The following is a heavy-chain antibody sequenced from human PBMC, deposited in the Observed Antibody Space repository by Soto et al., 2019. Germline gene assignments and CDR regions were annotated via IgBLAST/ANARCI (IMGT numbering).Heavy chain of an antibody. V-gene: IGHV3-23*01. CDR2: TTGSGANK. CDR3: AKDGDFGEDGPAEYFEH. J-gene: IGHJ1*01. D-gene: IGHD4-17*01. CDR1: GFPFKNYA. Sequence: EVNLLESEGGVGQPGESLRISCVGSGFPFKNYALTWVRKAQGKGLEWVSGTTGSGANKHYADSVRGRFTISRDNSKKTLYLEMKSLRVEDTAVYYCAKDGDFGEDGPAEYFEHWGQGTLVTVSS.